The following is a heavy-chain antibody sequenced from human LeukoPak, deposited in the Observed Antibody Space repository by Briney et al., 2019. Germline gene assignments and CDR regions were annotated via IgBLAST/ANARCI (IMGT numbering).Heavy chain of an antibody. Sequence: GASVKVSCKASGYTFTSYGISWVRQAPGQELEWMGWISAYNGNTNYAQKLQGRVTMTTDTSTSTAYMELRSLRSDDTAVYYCARAGAAIWSAFGIVRCNNWFDPWGQGTLVTVSS. D-gene: IGHD2-2*01. CDR1: GYTFTSYG. V-gene: IGHV1-18*01. CDR3: ARAGAAIWSAFGIVRCNNWFDP. CDR2: ISAYNGNT. J-gene: IGHJ5*02.